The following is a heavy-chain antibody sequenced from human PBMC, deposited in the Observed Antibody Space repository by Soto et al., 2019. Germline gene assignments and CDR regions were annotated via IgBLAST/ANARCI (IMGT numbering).Heavy chain of an antibody. CDR3: ARTRGYFDY. Sequence: SQTLSLPCAISGDSVSSNSAAWNWIRQSPSRGLEWLGRTYYKSKWSNEYSVSVKSRMTISPDTSKNQFSLRINSVTPEDTAVYYCARTRGYFDYWGQGVLVTVSS. CDR1: GDSVSSNSAA. D-gene: IGHD3-10*01. CDR2: TYYKSKWSN. J-gene: IGHJ4*02. V-gene: IGHV6-1*01.